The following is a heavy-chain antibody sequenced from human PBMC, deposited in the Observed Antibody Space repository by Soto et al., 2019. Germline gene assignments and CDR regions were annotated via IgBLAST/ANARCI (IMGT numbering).Heavy chain of an antibody. CDR2: IYSDGTT. D-gene: IGHD3-10*01. J-gene: IGHJ4*02. CDR3: ARDRSGSN. Sequence: EVQLVESGGGLVQPGGSLRLSCAASGFTVSSNYMSWVRQAPGKGLEWVSLIYSDGTTYYADSVKGRFTISRDNSKNTLYLQMNGRRAEDTAVYYCARDRSGSNWGQGTLVTVSS. V-gene: IGHV3-66*01. CDR1: GFTVSSNY.